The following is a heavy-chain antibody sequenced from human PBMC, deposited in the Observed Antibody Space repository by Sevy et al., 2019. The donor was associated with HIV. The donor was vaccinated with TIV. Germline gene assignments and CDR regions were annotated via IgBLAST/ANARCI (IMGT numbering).Heavy chain of an antibody. Sequence: GGSLRLSCAASGFTVSSNYMSWVRQAPGKGLEWVSVIYSGGSTYYADSVEGRITISRDNSKNTLYLQMNSLRAEDTAVYYCARGFIKWFYFDYWGQGTLVTVSS. CDR3: ARGFIKWFYFDY. CDR1: GFTVSSNY. CDR2: IYSGGST. J-gene: IGHJ4*02. D-gene: IGHD3-22*01. V-gene: IGHV3-53*01.